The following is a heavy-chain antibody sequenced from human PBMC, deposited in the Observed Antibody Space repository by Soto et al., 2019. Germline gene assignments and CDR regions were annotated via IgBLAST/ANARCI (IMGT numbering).Heavy chain of an antibody. D-gene: IGHD3-9*01. Sequence: QVQLVESGGGLVKPGGSLRLSCAASGFTFSDYYMSWIRQAPGKGLEWVSYISSSRSYTNYADSVKGRFTISRDNAKNSLYLQMNSRRAEDTAVYYCAGDADILTGSDAFDIWGQGTMVTVSS. CDR1: GFTFSDYY. CDR3: AGDADILTGSDAFDI. V-gene: IGHV3-11*05. CDR2: ISSSRSYT. J-gene: IGHJ3*02.